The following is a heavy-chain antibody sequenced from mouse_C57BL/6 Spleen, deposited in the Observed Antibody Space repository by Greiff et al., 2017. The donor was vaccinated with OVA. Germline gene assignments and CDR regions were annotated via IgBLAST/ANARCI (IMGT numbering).Heavy chain of an antibody. V-gene: IGHV1-64*01. CDR3: ARGWDYSNIDD. Sequence: QVHVKQPGAELVKPGASVKLSCKASGYTFTSYWMHWVKQRPGQGLEWIGMIHPNSGSTNYNEKFKSKATLTVDKSSSTAYMQLSSLTSEDSAVYYCARGWDYSNIDDWGQGTTLTVSS. CDR1: GYTFTSYW. D-gene: IGHD2-5*01. J-gene: IGHJ2*01. CDR2: IHPNSGST.